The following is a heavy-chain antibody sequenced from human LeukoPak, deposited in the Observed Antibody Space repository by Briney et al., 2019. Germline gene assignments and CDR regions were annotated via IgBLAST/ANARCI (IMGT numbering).Heavy chain of an antibody. CDR3: ARSDTVMAIFDY. D-gene: IGHD5-18*01. CDR2: IYHSGSS. Sequence: SQTLSLTCAVSGGSISSGGYSWSWIRQPPGKGLEWIGYIYHSGSSYYNPSLKSRVTISVDRSKNQFSLKLSSVTAADTAVYYCARSDTVMAIFDYWGQGTLVTVSS. V-gene: IGHV4-30-2*01. J-gene: IGHJ4*02. CDR1: GGSISSGGYS.